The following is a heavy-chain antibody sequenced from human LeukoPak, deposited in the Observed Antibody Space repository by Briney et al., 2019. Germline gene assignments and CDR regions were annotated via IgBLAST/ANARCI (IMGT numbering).Heavy chain of an antibody. CDR2: INPNSGGT. CDR3: ARERTLTSCYDY. J-gene: IGHJ4*02. D-gene: IGHD2-15*01. CDR1: GYTFTGYY. Sequence: GASVKVSCKASGYTFTGYYMHWVRQAPGQGLEWVGWINPNSGGTNYAQKFQGRVTMTRDTSISTAYMELSRLRSDDTAVYYCARERTLTSCYDYWGQGTLVTVSS. V-gene: IGHV1-2*02.